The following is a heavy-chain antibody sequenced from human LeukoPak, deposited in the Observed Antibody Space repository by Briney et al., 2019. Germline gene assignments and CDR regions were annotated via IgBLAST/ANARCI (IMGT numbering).Heavy chain of an antibody. CDR3: VSSLGDWDS. J-gene: IGHJ4*02. D-gene: IGHD2-21*02. CDR1: GFPFATYA. V-gene: IGHV3-23*01. Sequence: PGGSLRLSCAASGFPFATYAMSWLRQSPGKGLEWVSSISGSADITYYADSVKGRFTISRDNSKNTLYLQMNSLRAEDTAVYYCVSSLGDWDSWGQGTLATVSS. CDR2: ISGSADIT.